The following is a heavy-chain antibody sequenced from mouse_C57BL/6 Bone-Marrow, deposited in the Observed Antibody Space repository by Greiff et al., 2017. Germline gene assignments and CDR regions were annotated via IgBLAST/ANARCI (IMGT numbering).Heavy chain of an antibody. V-gene: IGHV1-53*01. D-gene: IGHD1-1*01. CDR2: LNHNNGGS. Sequence: QVQLLPPGPELVKPGASVKLSCKASGYTFTSYWMHWVKPRPGEGLEWIGNLNHNNGGSNYNEKFKNKATMTVDKSSSTTYMQISSLTSEDSAVYFCARSGVYCSSLYLYFEVWGTGPTVTVSS. CDR1: GYTFTSYW. CDR3: ARSGVYCSSLYLYFEV. J-gene: IGHJ1*03.